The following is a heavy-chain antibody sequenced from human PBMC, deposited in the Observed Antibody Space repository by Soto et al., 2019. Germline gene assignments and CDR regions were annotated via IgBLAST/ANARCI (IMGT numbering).Heavy chain of an antibody. CDR3: ARALMYYDFWSGYKYYYGMDV. J-gene: IGHJ6*02. V-gene: IGHV1-18*04. CDR2: ISAYNGNT. CDR1: GYTFTSYG. D-gene: IGHD3-3*01. Sequence: GASVKVSCKASGYTFTSYGISWVRQAPGQGLEWMGRISAYNGNTNYAQKLQGRVTMTTDTSTSTAYMELRSLRSDDTAVYYCARALMYYDFWSGYKYYYGMDVWGQGTTVTVSS.